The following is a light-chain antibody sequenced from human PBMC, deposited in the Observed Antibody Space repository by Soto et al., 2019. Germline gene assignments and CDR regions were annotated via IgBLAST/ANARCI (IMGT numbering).Light chain of an antibody. V-gene: IGKV1-5*03. Sequence: DIQMTQSPSTLSASVGDRVTITCRARQSISDSLAWYQQKPGKAPKLLIYEASNLKSGLPSRFSGSGSGTENTLTISSQQHDVFASYYHQQHNHYCTCGQGTNVDI. CDR3: QQHNHYCT. J-gene: IGKJ1*01. CDR2: EAS. CDR1: QSISDS.